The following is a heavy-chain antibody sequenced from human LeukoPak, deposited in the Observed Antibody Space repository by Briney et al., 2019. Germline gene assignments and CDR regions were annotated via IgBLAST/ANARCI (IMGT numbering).Heavy chain of an antibody. Sequence: GGSLRLSCAASGFTFSSYSMNWVRQAPGRGLEWVSFISRSSSYIYYADSVKGRLTISRDNAKNSLYLQMNSLRAEDTAVYYCARGLHDILTGPPSPGAFDMWGQGTTVTVSS. CDR1: GFTFSSYS. CDR3: ARGLHDILTGPPSPGAFDM. J-gene: IGHJ3*02. D-gene: IGHD3-9*01. V-gene: IGHV3-21*01. CDR2: ISRSSSYI.